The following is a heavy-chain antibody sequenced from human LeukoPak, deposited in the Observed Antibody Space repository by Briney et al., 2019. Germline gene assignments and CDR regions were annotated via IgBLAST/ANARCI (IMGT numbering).Heavy chain of an antibody. V-gene: IGHV3-21*01. J-gene: IGHJ4*02. CDR3: ARVPDYYYDSSGYYTADY. D-gene: IGHD3-22*01. CDR2: ISSSSSYI. Sequence: GGSLRLSCAASGFTFSSYSMNWVRQAPGKGLEWVSSISSSSSYIHYTDSVKGRFTISRDNAKNSLYLQMNSLRAEDTAVYYCARVPDYYYDSSGYYTADYWGQGTLVTVSS. CDR1: GFTFSSYS.